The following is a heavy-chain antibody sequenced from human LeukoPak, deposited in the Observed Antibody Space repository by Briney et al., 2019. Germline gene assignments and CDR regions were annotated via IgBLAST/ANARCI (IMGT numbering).Heavy chain of an antibody. J-gene: IGHJ4*02. V-gene: IGHV3-33*01. D-gene: IGHD4-17*01. CDR3: AREQTPDYGDYSSFAY. Sequence: GGSLRLSCAASGFTFSSYGMHWVRQAPGKGLEWVAVIWYDGSNKYYADSVKGRFTISRDNSKNTLYLQMNSLRAEDTAVYYCAREQTPDYGDYSSFAYWGQGTLVTVSS. CDR1: GFTFSSYG. CDR2: IWYDGSNK.